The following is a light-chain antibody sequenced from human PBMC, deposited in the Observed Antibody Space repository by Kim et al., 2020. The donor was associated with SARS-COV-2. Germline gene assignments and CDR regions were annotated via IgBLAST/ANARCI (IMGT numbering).Light chain of an antibody. CDR3: QQYDNWWT. CDR2: GAS. J-gene: IGKJ1*01. CDR1: QSINSN. Sequence: EIVMTQSPATLSVSPGERATLSCRASQSINSNLAWYQLKPGQAPRLLIYGASTRATGIPARFSGSGSGTEFTLTISSLQSEDFAVYYCQQYDNWWTFAQGTKVDIK. V-gene: IGKV3-15*01.